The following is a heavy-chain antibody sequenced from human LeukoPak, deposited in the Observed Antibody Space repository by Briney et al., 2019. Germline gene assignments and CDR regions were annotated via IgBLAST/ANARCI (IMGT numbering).Heavy chain of an antibody. D-gene: IGHD3-10*01. V-gene: IGHV5-51*01. CDR2: IYPDDSDT. Sequence: GESLKISCKGSGYSFTSYWIGWVRQMPGKGLEWMGIIYPDDSDTRYSPSFQGQVTISADKSISTAYLQWSTLRASDTAIYYCARLGGPSGSGTFYYYYIEVWGKGTTVTVSS. CDR3: ARLGGPSGSGTFYYYYIEV. CDR1: GYSFTSYW. J-gene: IGHJ6*03.